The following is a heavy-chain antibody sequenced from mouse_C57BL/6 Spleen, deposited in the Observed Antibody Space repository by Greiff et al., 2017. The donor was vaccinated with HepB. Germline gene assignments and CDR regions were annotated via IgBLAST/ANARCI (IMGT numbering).Heavy chain of an antibody. CDR3: ARGGYYGRSYYYAMDD. V-gene: IGHV1-19*01. CDR2: IHPYNGGT. D-gene: IGHD1-1*01. J-gene: IGHJ4*01. CDR1: GYTFTDYY. Sequence: EVQLQQSGPVLVKPGASVKMSCKASGYTFTDYYMNWVKQSHGKSLEWIGVIHPYNGGTIYNQKFKGKATLTVDKSSSTAYMELNSLTSEDSAVYYCARGGYYGRSYYYAMDDWGQGTSVTVSS.